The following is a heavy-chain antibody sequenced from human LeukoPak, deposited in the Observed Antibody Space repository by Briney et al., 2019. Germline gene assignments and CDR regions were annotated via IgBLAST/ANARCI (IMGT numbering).Heavy chain of an antibody. CDR2: IYYSGST. J-gene: IGHJ3*02. D-gene: IGHD3-3*01. Sequence: SETLSLTCTVSGGSISSYYWSWIRQPPGKGLEWIGYIYYSGSTNYNPSLKSRVTISADTSKNQSSLKLSSVTAADTAVYYCARVITIFGVAPDAFDIRGQGTMVTVSS. CDR3: ARVITIFGVAPDAFDI. CDR1: GGSISSYY. V-gene: IGHV4-59*01.